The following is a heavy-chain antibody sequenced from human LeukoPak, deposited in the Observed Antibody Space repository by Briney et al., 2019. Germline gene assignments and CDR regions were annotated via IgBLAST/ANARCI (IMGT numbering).Heavy chain of an antibody. V-gene: IGHV4-59*01. CDR2: IYYSGST. CDR3: ARWPVLRYFDWLSTDAFDI. D-gene: IGHD3-9*01. CDR1: GGSFSGYY. J-gene: IGHJ3*02. Sequence: SETLSLTCAVYGGSFSGYYWSWIRQPPGKGLEWIGYIYYSGSTNYNPSLKSRVTISVDTSKNQFSLKLSSVTAADTAVYYCARWPVLRYFDWLSTDAFDIWGQGTMVTVSS.